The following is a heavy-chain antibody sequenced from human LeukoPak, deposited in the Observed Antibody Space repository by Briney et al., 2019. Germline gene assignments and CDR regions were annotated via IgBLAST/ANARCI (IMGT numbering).Heavy chain of an antibody. D-gene: IGHD2-15*01. CDR1: GFTFSSYA. Sequence: GGSLRLSWAASGFTFSSYAMSWVRQAPGKGLEWVSAISGSGGTTYYADSVKGRFTISRDNSKNTLYLQMNSLRAEDTAVYYCAKDEGLLGYCSGGSCYFDYWGQGTLVTVSS. J-gene: IGHJ4*02. CDR2: ISGSGGTT. CDR3: AKDEGLLGYCSGGSCYFDY. V-gene: IGHV3-23*01.